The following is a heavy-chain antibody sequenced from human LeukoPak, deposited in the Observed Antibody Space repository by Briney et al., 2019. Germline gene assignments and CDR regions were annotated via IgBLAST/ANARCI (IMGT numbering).Heavy chain of an antibody. D-gene: IGHD1-1*01. CDR3: AKGLERESRLDS. Sequence: GGSLRLSCAASGFTFSSYTMNWVRQAPGKGLEWVSYISSSSGTIYYADSVKGRFTISTDNSKNILYLQMNSLSTEDTALYYCAKGLERESRLDSWGQGTLVTVSS. CDR1: GFTFSSYT. J-gene: IGHJ4*02. CDR2: ISSSSGTI. V-gene: IGHV3-48*01.